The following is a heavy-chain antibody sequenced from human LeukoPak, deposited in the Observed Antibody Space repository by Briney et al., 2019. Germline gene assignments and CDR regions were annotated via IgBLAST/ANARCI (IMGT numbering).Heavy chain of an antibody. J-gene: IGHJ4*02. CDR2: IYYSGST. CDR3: ARGRYYGILTGYSY. D-gene: IGHD3-9*01. V-gene: IGHV4-59*12. Sequence: NPSETLSLTCTVSGGSISSYYWSWIRQPPGKGLEWIGYIYYSGSTNYNPSLKSRVTISVDTSKNQFSLKLSSVTAADTAVYYCARGRYYGILTGYSYWGQGTLVTVSS. CDR1: GGSISSYY.